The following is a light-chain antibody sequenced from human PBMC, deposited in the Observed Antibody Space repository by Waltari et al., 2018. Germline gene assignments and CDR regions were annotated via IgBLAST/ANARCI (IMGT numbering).Light chain of an antibody. CDR2: EVG. CDR3: SAYTGSDTLV. V-gene: IGLV2-8*01. CDR1: SSDVGGYKY. Sequence: QSALTQPPSASGSPGQSVTISCTVTSSDVGGYKYVSWYQQHPGKAPKLIIYEVGNRPSGVPDRFSGSKSGNTASLTVSGLQAEDEADYYCSAYTGSDTLVFGGGTKLTVL. J-gene: IGLJ3*02.